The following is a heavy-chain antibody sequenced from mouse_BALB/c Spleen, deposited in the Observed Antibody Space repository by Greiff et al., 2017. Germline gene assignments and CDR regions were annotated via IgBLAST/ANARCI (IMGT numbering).Heavy chain of an antibody. J-gene: IGHJ4*01. D-gene: IGHD1-1*01. V-gene: IGHV1S22*01. CDR2: IYPGSGST. CDR1: GYTFTIYW. Sequence: LQQPGSELVRPGASVKLSCKASGYTFTIYWMHWVKQRPGQGLEWIGNIYPGSGSTNYDEKFKSKATLTVDTSSSTAYMQLSSLTSEDSAVYYCTRGGITTVVGAMDYWGQGTSVTVSS. CDR3: TRGGITTVVGAMDY.